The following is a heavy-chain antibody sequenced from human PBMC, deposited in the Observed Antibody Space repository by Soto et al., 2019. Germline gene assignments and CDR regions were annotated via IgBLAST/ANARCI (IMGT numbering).Heavy chain of an antibody. V-gene: IGHV3-23*01. Sequence: EVQLLESGGGLVQPGGSLRLSCAASGFTFSSYAMSWVRQAPGRGLEWVSAISGSAATTFYADSVNGRFTVSRDNSKNTLYLQMNSLRAEDTAVYYCARGPRYCSGYSCDYYMDVWGKGTTVTVSS. CDR1: GFTFSSYA. D-gene: IGHD2-15*01. CDR2: ISGSAATT. J-gene: IGHJ6*03. CDR3: ARGPRYCSGYSCDYYMDV.